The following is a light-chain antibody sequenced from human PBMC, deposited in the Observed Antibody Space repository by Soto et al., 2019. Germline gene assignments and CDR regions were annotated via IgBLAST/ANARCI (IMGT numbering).Light chain of an antibody. Sequence: QSVLAQPASVSGSPGQSITISCTGTSSDVGGYNYVSWYQQHPGKAPKLMIYEVSNRPSGVSNRFSGSKSGNTASLTISGLQAEDEADHYCSSYTSSSTLPYVFGTGTKVTVL. J-gene: IGLJ1*01. CDR1: SSDVGGYNY. CDR3: SSYTSSSTLPYV. V-gene: IGLV2-14*01. CDR2: EVS.